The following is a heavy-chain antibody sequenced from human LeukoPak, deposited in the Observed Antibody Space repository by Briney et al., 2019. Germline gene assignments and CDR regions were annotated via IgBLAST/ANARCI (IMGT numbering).Heavy chain of an antibody. CDR1: GFTFSSYA. J-gene: IGHJ4*02. CDR3: ARGGNTAFEI. Sequence: GGSLRLSCAASGFTFSSYAMHWVRQAPGKGLEWVAVISYDGSNKYYADSVKGRFTISRDNAKNSLYLQMDNMRADDTAVYYCARGGNTAFEIWGQGTLVTVSS. CDR2: ISYDGSNK. V-gene: IGHV3-30*04. D-gene: IGHD1-26*01.